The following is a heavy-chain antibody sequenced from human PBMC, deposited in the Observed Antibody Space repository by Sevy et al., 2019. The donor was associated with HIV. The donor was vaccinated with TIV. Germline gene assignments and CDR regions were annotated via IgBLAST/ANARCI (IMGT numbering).Heavy chain of an antibody. CDR3: ATTKDYYESYGSPFDY. Sequence: ASVKVSCNVSGSTLSRLSMHWVRQVPGKGLEWMGSFDPEDGETIYARKFQGRVSMTEDTSTDTAYMELSSLRSEDTAVYYCATTKDYYESYGSPFDYWGQGTLVTVSS. D-gene: IGHD3-22*01. J-gene: IGHJ4*02. V-gene: IGHV1-24*01. CDR2: FDPEDGET. CDR1: GSTLSRLS.